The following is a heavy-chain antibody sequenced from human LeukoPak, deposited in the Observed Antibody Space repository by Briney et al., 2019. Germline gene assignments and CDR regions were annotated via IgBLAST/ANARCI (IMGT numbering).Heavy chain of an antibody. CDR3: AKDARYFDWFLFYFDY. D-gene: IGHD3-9*01. CDR2: ISGSGGST. CDR1: GFTFSSHA. J-gene: IGHJ4*02. Sequence: PGGSLRLSCAASGFTFSSHAMSWVRQPPGKGLEWVSAISGSGGSTYYADSGKGRFTISRDNSANTLYLQMTRLRAEDTAVYSCAKDARYFDWFLFYFDYWGQGTLVTVSS. V-gene: IGHV3-23*01.